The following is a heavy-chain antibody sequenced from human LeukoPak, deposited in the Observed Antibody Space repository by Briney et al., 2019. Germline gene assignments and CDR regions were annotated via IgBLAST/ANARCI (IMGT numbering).Heavy chain of an antibody. CDR2: IYWDDDK. D-gene: IGHD1-14*01. CDR3: ARVTQKIYPDGEK. Sequence: SGPTLVKPTQTLTLTCTFSGFSLSTTGVGVGWIRQPPGKALEWLALIYWDDDKRYSTPLKNRLTITKDTSKNQVVLTMTNMDPVETAPYYRARVTQKIYPDGEKWGQGNPVTVSS. J-gene: IGHJ4*02. CDR1: GFSLSTTGVG. V-gene: IGHV2-5*02.